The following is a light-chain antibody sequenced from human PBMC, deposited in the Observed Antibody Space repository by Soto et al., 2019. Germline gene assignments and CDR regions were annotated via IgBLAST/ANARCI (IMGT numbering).Light chain of an antibody. CDR2: DVS. CDR1: SSDVGGYNY. Sequence: QSALTQPASVSGSPGQPITISCTGTSSDVGGYNYVSWYQQHPGKAPKFLIYDVSNRPSGVSDRFSGSKSGNTASLSISGLQPEDEAVYYCSSYTTSSTVVFGGGTKLTVL. CDR3: SSYTTSSTVV. V-gene: IGLV2-14*01. J-gene: IGLJ2*01.